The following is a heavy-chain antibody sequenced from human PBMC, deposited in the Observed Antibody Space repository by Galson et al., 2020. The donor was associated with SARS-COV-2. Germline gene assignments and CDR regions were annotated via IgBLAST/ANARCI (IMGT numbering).Heavy chain of an antibody. CDR2: IDWADDQ. Sequence: SGPTLVKPTQTLTLTCTFSGFSLSPSGMCVTWIRQPPGNALAWLALIDWADDQYYSTSLMTRLTISKDTSKNQVVLTMTNMDPVDTATYYCARIMSYGYEKYHSYMDVWCQGTTVTVSS. V-gene: IGHV2-70*01. J-gene: IGHJ6*02. D-gene: IGHD3-16*01. CDR1: GFSLSPSGMC. CDR3: ARIMSYGYEKYHSYMDV.